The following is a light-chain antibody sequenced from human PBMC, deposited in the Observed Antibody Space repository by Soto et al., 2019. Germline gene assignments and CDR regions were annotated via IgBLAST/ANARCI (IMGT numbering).Light chain of an antibody. J-gene: IGLJ3*02. Sequence: QSALTQPASVSGAPGQSITISCTGTSSNVGAYDYVYWYQQHPGKAPKFMLYEVNNRPSGLSNRFSGSKSGNTASLTISGLQAEDEDYYYCSSYTTSNTWVFGGGTKLTVL. CDR1: SSNVGAYDY. CDR3: SSYTTSNTWV. CDR2: EVN. V-gene: IGLV2-14*01.